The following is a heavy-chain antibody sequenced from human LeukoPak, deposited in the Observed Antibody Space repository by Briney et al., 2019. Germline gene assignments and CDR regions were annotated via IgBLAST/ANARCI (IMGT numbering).Heavy chain of an antibody. CDR1: GGSFSGYY. Sequence: SETLSLTCAVYGGSFSGYYWSWIRQPPGKGLEWIGEINHSGSTNYNPSLKSRVTISVDTSKNQFSLKLSSVTAADTAVYYCARMVESITIFGVVIDPPDYWGQGTLVTVSS. CDR2: INHSGST. V-gene: IGHV4-34*01. CDR3: ARMVESITIFGVVIDPPDY. D-gene: IGHD3-3*01. J-gene: IGHJ4*02.